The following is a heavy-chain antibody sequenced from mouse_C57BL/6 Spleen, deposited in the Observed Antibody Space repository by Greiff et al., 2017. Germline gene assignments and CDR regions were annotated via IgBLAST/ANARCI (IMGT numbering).Heavy chain of an antibody. CDR3: TRGTTVVEGAMDY. D-gene: IGHD1-1*01. CDR2: IDPETGGT. Sequence: QVHVKQSGAELVRPGASVTLSCKASGYTFTDYEMHWVKQTPVHGLEWIGAIDPETGGTAYNQKFKGKATLTVDKSSSTAYMELSSLTSEDSAVYYCTRGTTVVEGAMDYWGQGTSVTVSS. CDR1: GYTFTDYE. J-gene: IGHJ4*01. V-gene: IGHV1-15*01.